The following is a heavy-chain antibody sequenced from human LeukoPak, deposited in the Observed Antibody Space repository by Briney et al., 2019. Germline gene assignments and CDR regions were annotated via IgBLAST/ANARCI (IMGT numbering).Heavy chain of an antibody. CDR2: IYTSGST. CDR1: GGSISSGSYY. D-gene: IGHD3-10*01. CDR3: ARGYGSGTRSAGY. V-gene: IGHV4-61*02. J-gene: IGHJ4*02. Sequence: PSETLSLTCTVSGGSISSGSYYWSWIRQPAGKGLEWIGRIYTSGSTNYNPSLKSRVTISVDTSKNQFSLKLSSVTAADTAVYYCARGYGSGTRSAGYWGQGTLVTVSS.